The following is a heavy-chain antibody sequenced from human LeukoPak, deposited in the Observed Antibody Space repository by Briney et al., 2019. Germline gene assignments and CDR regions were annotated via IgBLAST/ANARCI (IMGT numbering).Heavy chain of an antibody. CDR2: ISGSGGST. V-gene: IGHV3-23*01. CDR1: GFTFSSYA. D-gene: IGHD2-2*01. CDR3: AKDRCQLLTSWPRNAFDI. J-gene: IGHJ3*02. Sequence: GGSLRLSCAASGFTFSSYAMSWVRQAPGKGLEWVSAISGSGGSTYYADSVKGRFTISRDNSKNTLYLQMNSLRAEDTAVYYCAKDRCQLLTSWPRNAFDIWGQGTMVTVSS.